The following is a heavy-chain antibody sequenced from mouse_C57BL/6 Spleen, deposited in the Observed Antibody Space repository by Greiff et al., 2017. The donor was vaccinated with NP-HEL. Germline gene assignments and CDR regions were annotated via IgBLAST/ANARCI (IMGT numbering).Heavy chain of an antibody. CDR1: GFTFSDYG. Sequence: EVQLKESGGGLVKPGGSLKLSCAASGFTFSDYGMHWVRQAPEKGLEWVAYISSGSSTIYYADTVKGRFTISRDNAKNTLFLQMTSLRSEDTAMYYCAREAMRAFYFDYWGQGTTLTVSS. V-gene: IGHV5-17*01. D-gene: IGHD3-2*02. CDR3: AREAMRAFYFDY. J-gene: IGHJ2*01. CDR2: ISSGSSTI.